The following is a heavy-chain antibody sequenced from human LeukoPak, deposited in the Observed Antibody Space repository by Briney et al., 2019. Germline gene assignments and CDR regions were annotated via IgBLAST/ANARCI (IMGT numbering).Heavy chain of an antibody. CDR1: GYTFTDYY. CDR2: INPNSGGS. V-gene: IGHV1-2*02. Sequence: GASVKVSCKASGYTFTDYYVHWVRLAPGQGLEWMGWINPNSGGSNYAQKFQGRVTMTRDTSISTAYMELSSLRSEDTAVYYCARLPDVDTAMAVDYWGQGTLVTVSS. CDR3: ARLPDVDTAMAVDY. D-gene: IGHD5-18*01. J-gene: IGHJ4*02.